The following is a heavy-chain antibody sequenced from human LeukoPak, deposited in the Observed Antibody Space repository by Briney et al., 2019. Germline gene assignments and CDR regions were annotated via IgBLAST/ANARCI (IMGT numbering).Heavy chain of an antibody. CDR3: ARGGRGCRYEYYYYSGMDV. V-gene: IGHV3-7*04. CDR2: IKQDESEK. J-gene: IGHJ6*02. Sequence: GGSLRLSCSASVFTFSSYWMSWVRQAPGKGLEWVANIKQDESEKYYVHSVKGRVTISRDNAKNSLYLQMNILRAEETAVYYCARGGRGCRYEYYYYSGMDVWGPGNTVTVSS. CDR1: VFTFSSYW. D-gene: IGHD5-18*01.